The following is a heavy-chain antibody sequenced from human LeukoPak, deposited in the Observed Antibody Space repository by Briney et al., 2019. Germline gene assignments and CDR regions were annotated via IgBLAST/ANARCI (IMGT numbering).Heavy chain of an antibody. J-gene: IGHJ4*02. CDR1: GFTFSSSW. CDR2: IKQDGSEK. D-gene: IGHD3-10*01. Sequence: QSGGSLRLSCAASGFTFSSSWMSWVRQAPGKGLEWVANIKQDGSEKYYVDSVRGRFTISRDNTEKSLYLQMNSLRAEDTAVYYCARGGGRSLDYWGQGTLVTVSS. V-gene: IGHV3-7*04. CDR3: ARGGGRSLDY.